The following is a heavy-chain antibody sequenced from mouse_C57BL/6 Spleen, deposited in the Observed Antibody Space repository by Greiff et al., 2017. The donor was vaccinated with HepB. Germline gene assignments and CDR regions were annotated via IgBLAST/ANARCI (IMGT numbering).Heavy chain of an antibody. Sequence: VQLQESGAELARPGASVKLSCKASGYTFTSYGISWVKQRTGQGLEWIGEICPRSGNTYYNEKFKGKATLTADKSSSTAYMELRSLTSEDSAVYSCAREGTTVVGFDYWGQGTTLTVSS. CDR1: GYTFTSYG. CDR2: ICPRSGNT. CDR3: AREGTTVVGFDY. V-gene: IGHV1-81*01. J-gene: IGHJ2*01. D-gene: IGHD1-1*01.